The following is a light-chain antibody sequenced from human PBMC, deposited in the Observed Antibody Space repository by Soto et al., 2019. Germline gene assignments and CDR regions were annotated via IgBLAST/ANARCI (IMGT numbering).Light chain of an antibody. J-gene: IGLJ2*01. Sequence: QSALTQPPSASGSPGQSVTISCTGTSNDVGGYVYVSWYQQYPGKAPKLMIYEVNKRASGVPDRFSGSKSGNTASLTVSGLQAEGEADYYCSSYAGTNIDVVFGGGTKLTVL. CDR1: SNDVGGYVY. CDR3: SSYAGTNIDVV. V-gene: IGLV2-8*01. CDR2: EVN.